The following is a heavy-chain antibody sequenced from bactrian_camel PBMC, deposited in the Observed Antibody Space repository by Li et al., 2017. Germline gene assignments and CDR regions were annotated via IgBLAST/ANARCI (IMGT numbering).Heavy chain of an antibody. D-gene: IGHD2*01. CDR1: GFNFSDYW. CDR2: INSGGGST. J-gene: IGHJ6*01. Sequence: HVQLVESGGALVQPGGSLRLSCAASGFNFSDYWMYWVRQAPGKGLEWVSAINSGGGSTYYADSVKGRFTISRDNAKNTLYLQMNSLKTEDTAVYYCATDTYCSGGYCYTGAFGYRGQGTQVTVS. V-gene: IGHV3S1*01. CDR3: ATDTYCSGGYCYTGAFGY.